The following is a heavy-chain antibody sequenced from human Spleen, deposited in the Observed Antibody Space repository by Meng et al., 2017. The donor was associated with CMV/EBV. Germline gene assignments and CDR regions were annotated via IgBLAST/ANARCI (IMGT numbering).Heavy chain of an antibody. CDR3: ARGLVEMAPDY. Sequence: QVQLVQSGAEAKKPGSSVKVSCKASGGTFSTYAINWVRQATGQGLEWMGWMNPNSGNTGYAQKFQGRVTMTRNTSISTAYMELSSLRSEDTAVYYCARGLVEMAPDYWGQGTLVTVSS. D-gene: IGHD5-24*01. J-gene: IGHJ4*02. CDR1: GGTFSTYA. CDR2: MNPNSGNT. V-gene: IGHV1-8*02.